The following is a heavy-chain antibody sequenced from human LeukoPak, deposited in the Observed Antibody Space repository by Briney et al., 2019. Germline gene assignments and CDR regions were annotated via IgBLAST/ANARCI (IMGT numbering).Heavy chain of an antibody. CDR2: INHSGST. J-gene: IGHJ4*02. CDR1: GGSFSAYY. D-gene: IGHD1-1*01. CDR3: SRAIYSSTGTYGY. Sequence: SETLSLTCAVYGGSFSAYYWSWFRQPPGKGLDWIGEINHSGSTNYNPSLKSRVTISVDTSKNQFSLKLTSVTAADTAVYYCSRAIYSSTGTYGYWGQGTLVTVSS. V-gene: IGHV4-34*01.